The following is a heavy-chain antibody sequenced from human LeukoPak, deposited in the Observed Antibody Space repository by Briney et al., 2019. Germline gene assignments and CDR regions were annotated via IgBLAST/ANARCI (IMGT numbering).Heavy chain of an antibody. D-gene: IGHD3-22*01. CDR3: ARSTKMGDY. CDR2: VYSGGNT. Sequence: GGSLRLSCAASGFTVGSSYMNWVRQAPGKGLEWVSVVYSGGNTYYADSVKGRFTISRDYSKNTLYLQMNNLRAEDTAVYYCARSTKMGDYWGQGTLVTVSS. V-gene: IGHV3-66*01. CDR1: GFTVGSSY. J-gene: IGHJ4*02.